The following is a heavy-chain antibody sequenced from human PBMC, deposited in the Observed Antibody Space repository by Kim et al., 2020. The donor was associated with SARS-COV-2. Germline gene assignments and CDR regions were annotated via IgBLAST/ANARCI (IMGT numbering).Heavy chain of an antibody. D-gene: IGHD3-22*01. Sequence: GGSLRLSCAASGFTFSSYSMNWVRQAPGKGLEWVSSISSSSSYIYYADSVKGRFTISRDNAKNSLYLQMNSLRAEDTAVYYCARDVINYYDSSGYYYVFDYWGQGTLVTVSS. CDR2: ISSSSSYI. V-gene: IGHV3-21*01. CDR3: ARDVINYYDSSGYYYVFDY. CDR1: GFTFSSYS. J-gene: IGHJ4*02.